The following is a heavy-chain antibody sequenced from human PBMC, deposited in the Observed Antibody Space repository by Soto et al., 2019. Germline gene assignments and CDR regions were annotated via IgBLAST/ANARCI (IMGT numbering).Heavy chain of an antibody. Sequence: ASVKVSCKASGRTFSSYAISWVRQAPGQGLEWMGWISAYNGNTNYAQKLQGRVTMTTDTSTSTAYMELRSLRSDDTAVYYCARDPPYSSGWYAGFDPWGQGSLVTVSS. V-gene: IGHV1-18*01. J-gene: IGHJ5*02. D-gene: IGHD6-19*01. CDR1: GRTFSSYA. CDR3: ARDPPYSSGWYAGFDP. CDR2: ISAYNGNT.